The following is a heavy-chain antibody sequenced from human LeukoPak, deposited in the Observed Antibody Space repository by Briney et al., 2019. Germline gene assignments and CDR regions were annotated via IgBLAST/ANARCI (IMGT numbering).Heavy chain of an antibody. J-gene: IGHJ4*02. CDR3: ATEQLAAAGTVLDY. Sequence: GGSLRLSCAASGFTFSDYYMSWIRQAPGKGLECVSYISSSGSTIYYADSVKGRFTISRDNAKNSLYLQMNSLRAEDTAVYYCATEQLAAAGTVLDYWGQGTLVTVSS. CDR2: ISSSGSTI. D-gene: IGHD6-13*01. V-gene: IGHV3-11*04. CDR1: GFTFSDYY.